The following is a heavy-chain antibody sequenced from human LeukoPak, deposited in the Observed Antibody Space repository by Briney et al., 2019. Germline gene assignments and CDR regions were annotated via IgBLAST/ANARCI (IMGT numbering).Heavy chain of an antibody. J-gene: IGHJ4*02. V-gene: IGHV4-38-2*02. CDR2: IYHSGST. CDR3: ARVGLDGLRFLEWLYKPLGNFDY. CDR1: GYSISSGYY. D-gene: IGHD3-3*01. Sequence: PSETLSLTCTVSGYSISSGYYWGWIRQPPGKGLEWIGSIYHSGSTYYNPSLKSRVTISVDTSKNQFSLKLSSVTAADTAVYYCARVGLDGLRFLEWLYKPLGNFDYWGQGTLVTVSS.